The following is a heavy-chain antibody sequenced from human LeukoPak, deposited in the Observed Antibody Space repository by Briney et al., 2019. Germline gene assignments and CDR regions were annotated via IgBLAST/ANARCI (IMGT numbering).Heavy chain of an antibody. V-gene: IGHV4-59*08. CDR1: GGSIGGYY. CDR3: ARHGDRACCYYNYMDV. CDR2: IYYSGST. J-gene: IGHJ6*03. D-gene: IGHD2-21*01. Sequence: SETLSLTCTVSGGSIGGYYWSWIRQPPGKGPEWIGSIYYSGSTNYNPSLSSRVTMSVDTSRNRFSLRLSSVTAADTAVYYCARHGDRACCYYNYMDVWGTGTTVTVSS.